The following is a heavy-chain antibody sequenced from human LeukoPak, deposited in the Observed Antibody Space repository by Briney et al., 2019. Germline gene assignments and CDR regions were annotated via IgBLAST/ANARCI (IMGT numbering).Heavy chain of an antibody. V-gene: IGHV3-33*06. J-gene: IGHJ4*02. D-gene: IGHD4-11*01. CDR1: GFTFSHFG. CDR2: IWSDGTNQ. Sequence: GGSLRLSCAASGFTFSHFGFHWVRQAPGKGLEWVAVIWSDGTNQLYADSVKGRFIISRESSQKTVYLEMRSLRTEDTAIYYCAKDAQRGFDYSNSLEYWGPGTLVTVSS. CDR3: AKDAQRGFDYSNSLEY.